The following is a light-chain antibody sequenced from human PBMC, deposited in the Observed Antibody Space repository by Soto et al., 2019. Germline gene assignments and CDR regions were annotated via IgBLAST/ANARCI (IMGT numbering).Light chain of an antibody. CDR1: TGAVTSGHY. J-gene: IGLJ1*01. CDR2: DTS. Sequence: QAVVTQEPSLTVSPGGSVTLTCGSSTGAVTSGHYPYWFQQKPGQAPRTLISDTSNRHSWTPARFSGSLLGDKAALTLSGAQPEDEAEYYCLLSYRGGRLLVFGTGTKLTVL. CDR3: LLSYRGGRLLV. V-gene: IGLV7-46*01.